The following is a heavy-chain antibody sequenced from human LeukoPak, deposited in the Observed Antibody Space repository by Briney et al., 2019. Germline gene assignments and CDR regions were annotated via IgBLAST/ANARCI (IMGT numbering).Heavy chain of an antibody. J-gene: IGHJ4*02. CDR3: ARGGWGSGKIDY. D-gene: IGHD2-15*01. CDR2: INHSGST. Sequence: PSEALSLTCAVYGGSFSGYYWSCIRQPPGKGLEWIGEINHSGSTNYNPSLKSRVSISLDTSKNQFSLKLSSVTAADTAVYYCARGGWGSGKIDYWGQGTLVTVSS. CDR1: GGSFSGYY. V-gene: IGHV4-34*01.